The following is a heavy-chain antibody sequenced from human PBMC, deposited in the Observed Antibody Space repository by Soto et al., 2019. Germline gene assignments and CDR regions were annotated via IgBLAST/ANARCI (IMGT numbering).Heavy chain of an antibody. J-gene: IGHJ5*02. CDR2: IYWDDDK. Sequence: QITLKESGPTLVKPTQTLTLTCTFSGFSLSTSGVGVGWIRQPPGKALEWLALIYWDDDKRYSPSLKSRLTITKDTSKNQVVLTMTNMDPVDTATYYCAHGHGSYDFALFDPWGQGTLVTVSS. D-gene: IGHD3-3*01. V-gene: IGHV2-5*02. CDR1: GFSLSTSGVG. CDR3: AHGHGSYDFALFDP.